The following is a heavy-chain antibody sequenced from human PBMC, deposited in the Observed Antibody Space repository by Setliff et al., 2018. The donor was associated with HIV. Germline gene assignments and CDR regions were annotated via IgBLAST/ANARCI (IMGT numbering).Heavy chain of an antibody. D-gene: IGHD3-10*01. CDR2: ITPIFGEG. V-gene: IGHV1-69*13. Sequence: SVKVSCKASGGTFTRYAINWVRQAPGQGLEWMGGITPIFGEGKYAQKFQGRVTITADESTSTAYMGLSGLRSEDTAVYYCATAGEMATIGYSYYYMDVWGKGTTVTVSS. J-gene: IGHJ6*03. CDR3: ATAGEMATIGYSYYYMDV. CDR1: GGTFTRYA.